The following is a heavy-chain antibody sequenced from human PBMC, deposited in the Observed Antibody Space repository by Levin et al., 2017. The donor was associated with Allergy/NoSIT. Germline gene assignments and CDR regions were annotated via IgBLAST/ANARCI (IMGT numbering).Heavy chain of an antibody. V-gene: IGHV3-9*01. CDR3: AKAAGYSSSGHLDY. CDR2: SSWNSGSI. D-gene: IGHD6-13*01. CDR1: GFTFDDYA. Sequence: GGSLRISCAASGFTFDDYAMHWVRQAPGKGLEWVSGSSWNSGSIGYADSVKGRFTISRDNAKNSLYLQMNSLRSEDTALYYCAKAAGYSSSGHLDYWGQGTLVTVSS. J-gene: IGHJ4*02.